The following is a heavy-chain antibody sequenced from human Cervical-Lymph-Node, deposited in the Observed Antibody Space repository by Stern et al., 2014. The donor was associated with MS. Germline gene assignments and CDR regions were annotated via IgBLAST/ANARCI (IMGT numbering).Heavy chain of an antibody. V-gene: IGHV3-30*04. D-gene: IGHD6-19*01. J-gene: IGHJ4*02. Sequence: VQLVESGGGVVQPGRSLRLSCAASGFTFSSSAMHWVRQAPGKGLEWVAVISHDGGDTYYADSVRGRFTISRDNSKNTLYLQLSSLRTEDTAVYYCARASSAGAVSGPDYWGQGTLVTVSS. CDR3: ARASSAGAVSGPDY. CDR1: GFTFSSSA. CDR2: ISHDGGDT.